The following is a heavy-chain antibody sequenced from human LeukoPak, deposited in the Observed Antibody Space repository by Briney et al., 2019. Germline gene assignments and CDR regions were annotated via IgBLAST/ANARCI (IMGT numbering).Heavy chain of an antibody. V-gene: IGHV1-2*02. CDR3: ARERGTLAVAGDAVDI. CDR1: GYTFTGYY. D-gene: IGHD6-19*01. CDR2: INPNSGGT. Sequence: ASVKVSCKASGYTFTGYYMHWVRQAPGQGLEWMGWINPNSGGTNYAQKFQGRVTMTRDTSINTAYMEVRRLTSDDTAVYYCARERGTLAVAGDAVDIWGQGTMVTVSS. J-gene: IGHJ3*02.